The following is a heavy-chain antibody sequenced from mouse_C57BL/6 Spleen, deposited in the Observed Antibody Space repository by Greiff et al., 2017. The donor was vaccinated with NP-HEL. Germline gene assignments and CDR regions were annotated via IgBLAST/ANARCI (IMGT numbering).Heavy chain of an antibody. CDR3: ARADSNYAFAY. J-gene: IGHJ3*01. D-gene: IGHD2-5*01. V-gene: IGHV1-12*01. Sequence: QVQLQQSGAELVRPGASVKMSCKASGYTFTSYNMPWVKQTPRQGLEWIGAIYPGNGDTSYNQKFKGKATLTVDKSSSTAYMQLSSLTSEDSAVCDCARADSNYAFAYWGQGTLVTVSA. CDR2: IYPGNGDT. CDR1: GYTFTSYN.